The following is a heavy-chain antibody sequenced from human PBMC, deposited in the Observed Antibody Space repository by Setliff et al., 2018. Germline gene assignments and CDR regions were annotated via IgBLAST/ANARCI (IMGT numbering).Heavy chain of an antibody. J-gene: IGHJ4*02. CDR1: GFTFTDYL. V-gene: IGHV1-2*02. CDR2: VNLNTGNI. CDR3: ARDTLALGDITLFDY. Sequence: ASVKVSCKASGFTFTDYLMNWMRQAPEQGLEWMGRVNLNTGNIFYAQEFQGRVTLTRDTSISTAYMELTGLEYDDTAIYYCARDTLALGDITLFDYWGQGTLVTVSS. D-gene: IGHD3-16*01.